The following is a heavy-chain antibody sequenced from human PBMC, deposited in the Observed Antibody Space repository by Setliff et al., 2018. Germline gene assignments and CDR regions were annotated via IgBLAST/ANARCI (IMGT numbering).Heavy chain of an antibody. CDR3: ARDMSPDIMWELPVDT. V-gene: IGHV3-33*01. J-gene: IGHJ5*02. Sequence: GGSLRLSCAAAGFTFSRYGMHWVRQPPGKGLEWVAVIYYDGSNTHYTDSVEGRLTISRDNSKNTLYLQMNSLGAEDTAMYYCARDMSPDIMWELPVDTWGQGTLVTVSS. CDR2: IYYDGSNT. D-gene: IGHD1-26*01. CDR1: GFTFSRYG.